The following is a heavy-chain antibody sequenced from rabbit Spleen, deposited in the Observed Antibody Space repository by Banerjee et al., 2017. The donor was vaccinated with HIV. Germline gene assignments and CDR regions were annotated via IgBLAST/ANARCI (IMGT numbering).Heavy chain of an antibody. D-gene: IGHD1-1*01. J-gene: IGHJ6*01. Sequence: QSLEESGGGLVKPGASLTLTCKASGFSLNNDYDMCWVRQAPGKGLEWIASIYAGSSGSTYYASWAKGRFTISKTSSTTVTLQVTSLTVADTATYFCARDQGTSFSTYGMDLWGPGTLVTVS. V-gene: IGHV1S40*01. CDR3: ARDQGTSFSTYGMDL. CDR1: GFSLNNDYD. CDR2: IYAGSSGST.